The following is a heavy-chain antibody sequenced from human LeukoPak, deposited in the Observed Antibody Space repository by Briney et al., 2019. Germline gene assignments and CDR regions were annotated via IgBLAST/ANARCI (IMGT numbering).Heavy chain of an antibody. J-gene: IGHJ4*02. CDR2: IYPGDSDT. Sequence: GESLKTSCKGSGYSFTSYWIGWVRQMPGKGLEWMGIIYPGDSDTRYSPSFQGQVTISADKSISTAYLQWSSLKASDTAMYYCARRRDLYSGSYYPFDYWGQGTLVTVSS. CDR3: ARRRDLYSGSYYPFDY. V-gene: IGHV5-51*01. CDR1: GYSFTSYW. D-gene: IGHD1-26*01.